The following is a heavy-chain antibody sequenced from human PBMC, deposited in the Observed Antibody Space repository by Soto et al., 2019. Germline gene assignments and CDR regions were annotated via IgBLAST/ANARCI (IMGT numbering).Heavy chain of an antibody. V-gene: IGHV1-69*02. D-gene: IGHD5-12*01. J-gene: IGHJ3*02. CDR2: IIPILGIA. CDR1: GGTFSSYT. CDR3: ATREPIVAKPQWAFDI. Sequence: AVKASCKASGGTFSSYTISWGRHAPGQGLEWMGRIIPILGIANYAQKFQGRVTITADKSTSTAYMELSSLRSEDTAVYYCATREPIVAKPQWAFDIWGQGTMVTVS.